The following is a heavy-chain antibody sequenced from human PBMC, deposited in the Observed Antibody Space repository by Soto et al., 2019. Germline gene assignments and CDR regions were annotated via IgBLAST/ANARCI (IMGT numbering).Heavy chain of an antibody. V-gene: IGHV3-7*01. Sequence: GGSLRLSCAASGFIFNTHWMSWVRQAPEKGLEWVAHTKPDGSEKYYVDSAKGRFTISRDNTRNSLYLQMNRLRADDTALYYCVAWGTSTSNPWGQGTLVTGSS. CDR3: VAWGTSTSNP. J-gene: IGHJ5*02. CDR1: GFIFNTHW. CDR2: TKPDGSEK. D-gene: IGHD3-16*01.